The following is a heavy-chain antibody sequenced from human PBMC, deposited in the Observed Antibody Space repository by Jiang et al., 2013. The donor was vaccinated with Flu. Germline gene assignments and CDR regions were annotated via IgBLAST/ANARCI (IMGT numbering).Heavy chain of an antibody. CDR1: GYTFTSYY. CDR3: ARGSPTQQLEELFDY. Sequence: GAEVKKPGASVKVSCKASGYTFTSYYMHWVRQAPGQGLEWMGIINPSGGSTSYAQKFQGRVTMTRDTSTSTVYMELSSLRSEDTAVYYCARGSPTQQLEELFDYWGQGTLVTVSS. CDR2: INPSGGST. V-gene: IGHV1-46*03. J-gene: IGHJ4*02. D-gene: IGHD6-13*01.